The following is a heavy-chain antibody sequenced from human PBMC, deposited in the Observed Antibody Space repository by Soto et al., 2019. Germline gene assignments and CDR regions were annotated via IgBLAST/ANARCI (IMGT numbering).Heavy chain of an antibody. CDR3: AKNRGHEPPYYSDS. CDR2: IYGGGDGT. Sequence: EVLLLESGGGLVQPGGSLRLSCVASGFTFSNYAVNWVRQAPGKGLEWVSTIYGGGDGTHYADSVKGRFTISRDNSKNTLYLQMNSLRAEDTAVYYCAKNRGHEPPYYSDSWGQGTLVTVSS. CDR1: GFTFSNYA. V-gene: IGHV3-23*01. J-gene: IGHJ4*02.